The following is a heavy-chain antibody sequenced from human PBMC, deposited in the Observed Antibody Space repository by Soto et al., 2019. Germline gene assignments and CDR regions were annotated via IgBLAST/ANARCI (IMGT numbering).Heavy chain of an antibody. V-gene: IGHV3-30*03. Sequence: QVQLVESGGGVVQPGRSLRLSCAASGFTFTSYGMHWVRQGPGNGLEWVAFISYDSTKTYYANSVKGRFTISRDNSNSALYVQMNSLTGEDTAGYYCARTRSAWSDFHYYSLDVWGQGTTVTVSS. J-gene: IGHJ6*02. D-gene: IGHD1-26*01. CDR2: ISYDSTKT. CDR1: GFTFTSYG. CDR3: ARTRSAWSDFHYYSLDV.